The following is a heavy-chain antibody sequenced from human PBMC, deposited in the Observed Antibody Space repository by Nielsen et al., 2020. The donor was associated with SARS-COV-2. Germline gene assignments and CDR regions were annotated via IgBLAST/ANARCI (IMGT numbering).Heavy chain of an antibody. CDR1: GGTSGGY. D-gene: IGHD6-19*01. CDR2: VNDRGYN. V-gene: IGHV4-34*08. CDR3: VVTVSGAPFFQY. J-gene: IGHJ4*01. Sequence: SETLSLTCAVSGGTSGGYWSWIRRPLGKGLEWIGDVNDRGYNNSTPSLKSRVTISADTFKNQFSLKLTSVTAADTAVYYCVVTVSGAPFFQYWGHGTLVTVSS.